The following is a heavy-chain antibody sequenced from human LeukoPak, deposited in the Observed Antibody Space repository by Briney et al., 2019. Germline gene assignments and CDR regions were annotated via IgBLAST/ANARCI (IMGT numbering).Heavy chain of an antibody. D-gene: IGHD5-18*01. CDR3: ARGAGYSYGLDYYYGMDV. CDR1: GGSFSGYY. V-gene: IGHV4-34*01. CDR2: INHSGST. Sequence: SETLSLTCAVYGGSFSGYYWSWIRQPPGKGLEWIGEINHSGSTNYNPSFKSRVTISVDTSKNQFSLKLSSVTAADTAVYYCARGAGYSYGLDYYYGMDVWGQGTTVTVSS. J-gene: IGHJ6*02.